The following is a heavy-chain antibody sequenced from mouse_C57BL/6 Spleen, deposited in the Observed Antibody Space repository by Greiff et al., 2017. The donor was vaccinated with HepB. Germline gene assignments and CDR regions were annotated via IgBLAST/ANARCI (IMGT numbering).Heavy chain of an antibody. V-gene: IGHV5-9-1*02. CDR1: GFTFSSYA. Sequence: EVKLEESGEGLVKPGGSLKLSCAASGFTFSSYAMSWVRQTPEKRLEWVAYISSGGDYIYYADTVKGRFTISRDNARNTLYLQMSSLKSEDTAMYYCTRDPGVTTVAYWGQGTLVTVSA. CDR2: ISSGGDYI. CDR3: TRDPGVTTVAY. D-gene: IGHD2-2*01. J-gene: IGHJ3*01.